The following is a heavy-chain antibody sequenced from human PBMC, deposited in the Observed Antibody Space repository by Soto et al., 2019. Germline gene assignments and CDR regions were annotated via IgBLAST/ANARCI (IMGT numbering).Heavy chain of an antibody. CDR2: VNHSGNT. Sequence: SETLSLTCAVYGGSFSGYYWSWIRQPPGKGLEWIGEVNHSGNTNYNPSLKSRVTIAVDTSKNQFSLKLSSASAADTAVYYCARGGELDSSYASYWGQGTLVTVSS. CDR1: GGSFSGYY. J-gene: IGHJ4*02. V-gene: IGHV4-34*01. D-gene: IGHD4-4*01. CDR3: ARGGELDSSYASY.